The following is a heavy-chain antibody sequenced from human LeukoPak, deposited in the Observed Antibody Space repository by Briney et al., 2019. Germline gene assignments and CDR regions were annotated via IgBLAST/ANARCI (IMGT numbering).Heavy chain of an antibody. J-gene: IGHJ2*01. Sequence: PGGSLRLSCAASGFTFSIYAMTWVRQTPGKGLEWVSAINGGGGSTYADSVKGRFTISRDNAKSTLYLQMDSLRAEDTAVYYCAKDLVTTVHWYIDLWGRGTLVTVSS. V-gene: IGHV3-23*01. CDR2: INGGGGST. CDR1: GFTFSIYA. D-gene: IGHD4-17*01. CDR3: AKDLVTTVHWYIDL.